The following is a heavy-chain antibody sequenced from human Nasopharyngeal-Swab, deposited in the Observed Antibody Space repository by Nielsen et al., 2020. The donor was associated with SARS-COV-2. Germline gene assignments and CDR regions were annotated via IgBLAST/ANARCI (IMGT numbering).Heavy chain of an antibody. Sequence: GGSLRLSCAASGFTFSNAWMSWVRQAPGKGLEWVGRIKSKTDGETTDYAAPVKGRFTISRDDSKNTLYLQMNSLKTEDTAVYYCTTRRLWFGELLMSDYWGQGTLVTVSS. V-gene: IGHV3-15*01. D-gene: IGHD3-10*01. CDR2: IKSKTDGETT. J-gene: IGHJ4*02. CDR3: TTRRLWFGELLMSDY. CDR1: GFTFSNAW.